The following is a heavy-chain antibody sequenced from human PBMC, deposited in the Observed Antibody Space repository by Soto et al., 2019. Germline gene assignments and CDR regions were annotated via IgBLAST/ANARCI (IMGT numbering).Heavy chain of an antibody. V-gene: IGHV4-30-2*01. CDR1: GGSITSGNSYS. J-gene: IGHJ5*02. Sequence: SETLSLTCAVSGGSITSGNSYSWSWIRQPPEKGLEWIGSISHTGSTSYNPSLKSRLTMSVDKSKNQFSLRLSSVTAADMAVYYCARAVAPYFGTWFDPWGQGILVTVSS. D-gene: IGHD3-10*01. CDR2: ISHTGST. CDR3: ARAVAPYFGTWFDP.